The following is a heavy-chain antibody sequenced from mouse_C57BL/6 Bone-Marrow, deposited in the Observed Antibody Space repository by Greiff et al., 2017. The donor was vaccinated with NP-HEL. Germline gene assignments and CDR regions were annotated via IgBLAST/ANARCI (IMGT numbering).Heavy chain of an antibody. V-gene: IGHV1-64*01. CDR1: GYTFTSYW. D-gene: IGHD1-1*01. CDR2: IHPNSGST. J-gene: IGHJ2*01. CDR3: ASPHYGSSFDY. Sequence: VQLQQSGAELVKPGASVKLSCKASGYTFTSYWMHWVKQRPGQGLEWIGMIHPNSGSTNYNEKFKSKATLTVDKSSSTAYMQLSSLTSEDSAVYYCASPHYGSSFDYWGQGTTLTVSS.